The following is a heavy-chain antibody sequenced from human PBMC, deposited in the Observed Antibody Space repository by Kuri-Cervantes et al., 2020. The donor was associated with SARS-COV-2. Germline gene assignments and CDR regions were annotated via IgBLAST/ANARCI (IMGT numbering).Heavy chain of an antibody. J-gene: IGHJ4*02. CDR3: AGGYYYDSSGPVLRYYFDY. CDR2: INHSGST. CDR1: GGSFSGYY. Sequence: SETLSLTCAVYGGSFSGYYWSWIRQPPGKGLEWIGEINHSGSTNYNPSLKSRVTISVDTSKNQFSLKLSSVTAADTAAYYCAGGYYYDSSGPVLRYYFDYWGQGTLVTISS. D-gene: IGHD3-22*01. V-gene: IGHV4-34*01.